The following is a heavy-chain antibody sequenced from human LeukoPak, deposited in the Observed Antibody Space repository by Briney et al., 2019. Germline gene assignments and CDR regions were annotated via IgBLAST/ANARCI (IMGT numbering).Heavy chain of an antibody. CDR3: TKSDGYGLIRI. J-gene: IGHJ3*02. Sequence: SETLSLACSVSGDSIIGYYWGWIRQPPGKGLEWIGNIYYTGNTYYNSSLKSRVTISLDTSKNQFSLKVISMTAADTAAYYCTKSDGYGLIRICGRGTMVTVSS. V-gene: IGHV4-39*07. CDR1: GDSIIGYY. CDR2: IYYTGNT. D-gene: IGHD3-10*01.